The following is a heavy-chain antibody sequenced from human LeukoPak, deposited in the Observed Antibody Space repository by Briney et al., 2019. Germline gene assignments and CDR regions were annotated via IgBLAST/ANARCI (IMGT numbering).Heavy chain of an antibody. CDR3: ARHADTYHDILTGYSLPFYYYYYMDV. V-gene: IGHV4-39*01. CDR1: GGSISSSSYY. Sequence: SETLSLTCTVPGGSISSSSYYWGWIRQPPGKGLEWIGSIYYSGSTYYNPSLKSRVTISVDTSKNQFSLKLSSVTAADTAVYYCARHADTYHDILTGYSLPFYYYYYMDVWGKGTTVTVSS. J-gene: IGHJ6*03. CDR2: IYYSGST. D-gene: IGHD3-9*01.